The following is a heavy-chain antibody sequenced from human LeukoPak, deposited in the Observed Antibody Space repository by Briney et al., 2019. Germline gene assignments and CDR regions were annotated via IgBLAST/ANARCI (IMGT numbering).Heavy chain of an antibody. V-gene: IGHV1-2*02. CDR3: AGDRGRPDAFDI. CDR2: INPNSGGT. J-gene: IGHJ3*02. CDR1: GYTFTAYR. D-gene: IGHD1-26*01. Sequence: ASVKVSCKASGYTFTAYRLYWVRQAPGQGLEWMGWINPNSGGTNFAQKFQGRVTMTRDTSITTAYIELSSLRSDDTAVYYCAGDRGRPDAFDIWGQGTMVTVSS.